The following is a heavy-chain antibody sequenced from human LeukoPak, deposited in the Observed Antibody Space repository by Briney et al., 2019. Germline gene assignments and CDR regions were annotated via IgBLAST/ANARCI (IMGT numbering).Heavy chain of an antibody. J-gene: IGHJ4*02. D-gene: IGHD6-19*01. CDR1: GFTFSSYW. V-gene: IGHV3-7*01. CDR3: ARKVGKYSGWYNY. Sequence: GGSLRHSCTASGFTFSSYWMSWVRQAPGKGLEWVANINQDGSGEYYVDSVKGRFTISRDNAKNSLSLQMNSLRVEDTAMYYCARKVGKYSGWYNYWGQGTLVTVSS. CDR2: INQDGSGE.